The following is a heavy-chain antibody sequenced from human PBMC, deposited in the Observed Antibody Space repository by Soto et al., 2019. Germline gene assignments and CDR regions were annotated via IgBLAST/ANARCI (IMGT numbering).Heavy chain of an antibody. D-gene: IGHD2-15*01. CDR3: ATIGYCSGSDCPKAYFDY. V-gene: IGHV5-51*01. CDR2: IYPGDSDV. Sequence: EVQLVQSGAEVKKSGEPLKISCKGSGYRFSSYWIGWVRQMPGKGLEWMGIIYPGDSDVKYSPSFQGHVTISADKSINTAYLQWSSLKASDTAIYYCATIGYCSGSDCPKAYFDYWGQGVLVTVSS. J-gene: IGHJ4*02. CDR1: GYRFSSYW.